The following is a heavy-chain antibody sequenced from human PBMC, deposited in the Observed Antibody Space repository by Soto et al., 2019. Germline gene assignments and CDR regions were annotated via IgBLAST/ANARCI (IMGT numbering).Heavy chain of an antibody. CDR3: ARDPERGFLGELYYFDY. V-gene: IGHV1-18*01. Sequence: QVQLVQSGAEVKKPGASVKVSCKASGYTFTSYGISWVRQAPGQGLEWMGWISAYNGNTNYAQKLQGRVTMTTDTSTSTAYMELRSLRSDDTAVYYCARDPERGFLGELYYFDYWGQGTPVTVSS. J-gene: IGHJ4*02. CDR2: ISAYNGNT. CDR1: GYTFTSYG. D-gene: IGHD3-16*01.